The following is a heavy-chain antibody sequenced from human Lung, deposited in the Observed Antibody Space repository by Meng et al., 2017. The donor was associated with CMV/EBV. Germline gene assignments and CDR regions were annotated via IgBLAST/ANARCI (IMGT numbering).Heavy chain of an antibody. J-gene: IGHJ4*02. D-gene: IGHD3-22*01. V-gene: IGHV1-69*01. Sequence: QVPVEVAVARMKHTRSSVQVSCKASGDTFSSSTFSWARQAPGQGLEWMGGIIPIFGEAKYAQKFQGRVTIIADESTSTVYMDLRRLRSEDTAMYYCARHPSSDSSGYYNEEPSWGQGTLVTVSS. CDR3: ARHPSSDSSGYYNEEPS. CDR2: IIPIFGEA. CDR1: GDTFSSST.